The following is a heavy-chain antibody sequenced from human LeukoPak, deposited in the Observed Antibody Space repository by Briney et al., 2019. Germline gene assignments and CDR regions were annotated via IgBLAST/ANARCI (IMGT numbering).Heavy chain of an antibody. Sequence: GGSLRLSCAVSGFTFSSYAMSWVRQAPGKGLEWVSVISGSGDSTYYADSVKGRFTISRDNSKNTLHLQMNSLRVEDTAVYYCAKESPDFDYWGQGTLVTVSS. CDR1: GFTFSSYA. CDR3: AKESPDFDY. CDR2: ISGSGDST. J-gene: IGHJ4*02. V-gene: IGHV3-23*01.